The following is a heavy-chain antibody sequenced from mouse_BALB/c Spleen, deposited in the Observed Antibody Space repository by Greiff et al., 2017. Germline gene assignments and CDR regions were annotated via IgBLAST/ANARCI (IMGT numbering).Heavy chain of an antibody. V-gene: IGHV5-17*02. CDR3: ARSDYGSSFAY. Sequence: EVQLVASGGGLVQPGGSRKLSCAASGFTFSSFGMHWVRQAPEKGLEWVAYISSGRSTIYYADTVKGRFTISRDNPKNTLFLQMTSLRSEDTAMYYCARSDYGSSFAYWGQGTLVTVSA. CDR1: GFTFSSFG. J-gene: IGHJ3*01. CDR2: ISSGRSTI. D-gene: IGHD1-1*01.